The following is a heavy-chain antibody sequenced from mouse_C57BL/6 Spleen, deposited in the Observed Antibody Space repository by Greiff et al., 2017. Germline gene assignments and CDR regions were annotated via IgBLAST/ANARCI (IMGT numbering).Heavy chain of an antibody. CDR1: GFTFSNYW. J-gene: IGHJ2*01. Sequence: EVKVEESGGGLVQPGGSMKLSCVASGFTFSNYWMNWVRQSPEKGLEWVAQIRLKSDNYATHYAESVKGRFTISRDDSKSSVYLQMNNLRAEDTGIYYCTAGNYLDYWGQGTTLTVSS. CDR3: TAGNYLDY. CDR2: IRLKSDNYAT. V-gene: IGHV6-3*01.